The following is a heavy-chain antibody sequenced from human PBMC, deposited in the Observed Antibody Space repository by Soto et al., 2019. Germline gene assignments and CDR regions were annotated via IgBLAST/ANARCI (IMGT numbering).Heavy chain of an antibody. CDR2: ISGSGGNT. J-gene: IGHJ4*02. CDR1: GFTFSSYA. D-gene: IGHD6-6*01. Sequence: EVQLLESGGGLVQPGGSLRLSCTASGFTFSSYAMSWVRQAPGKGLEWVSAISGSGGNTYYADSVKGRFTISRDNSKNTLYLQKNSLRAEDTAVYYCAKSITARPFDYWGQGALVTVSS. CDR3: AKSITARPFDY. V-gene: IGHV3-23*01.